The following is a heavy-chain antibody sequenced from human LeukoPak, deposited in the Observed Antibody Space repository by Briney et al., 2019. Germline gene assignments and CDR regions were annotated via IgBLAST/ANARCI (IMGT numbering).Heavy chain of an antibody. Sequence: PGGSLRLSCSASGXSVSNTYMSWVRQAPGKGLEWVSIIYSGGNTYYADSVKGRFTISRDNSKNTLYLQMNRLRPEDTAVYYCARGTVTAPDYWGQGTLVTVSS. J-gene: IGHJ4*02. CDR3: ARGTVTAPDY. CDR2: IYSGGNT. CDR1: GXSVSNTY. D-gene: IGHD2-21*02. V-gene: IGHV3-53*01.